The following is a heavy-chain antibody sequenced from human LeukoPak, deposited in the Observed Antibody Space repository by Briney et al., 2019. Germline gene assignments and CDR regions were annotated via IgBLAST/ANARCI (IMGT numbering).Heavy chain of an antibody. V-gene: IGHV3-20*04. J-gene: IGHJ4*02. CDR3: ARSGPFYGSYYFDY. Sequence: GGSLRLSCAASGFTFDDYDLNWVRQAPGKGLEWVSGISWNGRNTAYAESLKGRFTISRDNSKNTLYLQMNSLRAEDTAVYYCARSGPFYGSYYFDYWGQGTLVTVSS. D-gene: IGHD3-10*01. CDR2: ISWNGRNT. CDR1: GFTFDDYD.